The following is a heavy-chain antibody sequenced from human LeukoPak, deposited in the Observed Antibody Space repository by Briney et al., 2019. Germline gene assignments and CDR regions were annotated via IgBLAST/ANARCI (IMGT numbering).Heavy chain of an antibody. CDR3: TTLRYSSGWAPFDY. CDR1: GFTFSNAW. D-gene: IGHD6-19*01. J-gene: IGHJ4*02. V-gene: IGHV3-15*07. Sequence: GGSLRLSCAAPGFTFSNAWMNWVRQAPGKGLEWVGRIKSKTDGGTTDYAAPVKGRFTISRDDSKNTLYLQMNSLKTEDTAVYYCTTLRYSSGWAPFDYWGQGTLVTVSS. CDR2: IKSKTDGGTT.